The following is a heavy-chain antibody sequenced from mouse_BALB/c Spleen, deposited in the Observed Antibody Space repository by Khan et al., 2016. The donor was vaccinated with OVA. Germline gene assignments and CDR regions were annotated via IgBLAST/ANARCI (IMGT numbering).Heavy chain of an antibody. V-gene: IGHV2-6-1*01. J-gene: IGHJ4*01. CDR3: ARHDRYFYAMHY. CDR2: IWSDGST. D-gene: IGHD2-14*01. CDR1: GFSLTSYG. Sequence: QVQLKDSGPGLVAPSQSLSITCTISGFSLTSYGVHWVRQPPGKGLEWLVVIWSDGSTTYNSALKSRLSITKDNSKSQVFLKMNSLQIDDTAMDYWARHDRYFYAMHYWGQGTSVTVSA.